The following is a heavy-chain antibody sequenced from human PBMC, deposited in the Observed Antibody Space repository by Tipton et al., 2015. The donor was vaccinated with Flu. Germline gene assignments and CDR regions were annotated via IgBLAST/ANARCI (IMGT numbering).Heavy chain of an antibody. V-gene: IGHV4-39*07. CDR1: GGSISTINYY. J-gene: IGHJ4*02. Sequence: TLSLTCTVSGGSISTINYYWGWIRQSPGKGLEWIGSIYSTGNTFYSPSLESRVSISLDTSKNHFSLKLRSVTAADTATYYCAQARFFYFDSWGQGTLVTVSS. CDR3: AQARFFYFDS. D-gene: IGHD3-10*01. CDR2: IYSTGNT.